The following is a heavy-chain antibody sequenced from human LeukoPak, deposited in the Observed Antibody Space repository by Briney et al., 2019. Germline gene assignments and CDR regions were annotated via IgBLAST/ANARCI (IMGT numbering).Heavy chain of an antibody. D-gene: IGHD3-22*01. V-gene: IGHV1-18*01. J-gene: IGHJ4*02. CDR1: GYTFTSYG. CDR3: ARSDYYDTNGYFY. Sequence: ASVKVSCKASGYTFTSYGFSWVRQAPGQGLERMGWISAYNHNTKYAQKLQGRVTMTTDTSTTTAYMELRSLRSDDTAVYYCARSDYYDTNGYFYWGQGTLVTVSS. CDR2: ISAYNHNT.